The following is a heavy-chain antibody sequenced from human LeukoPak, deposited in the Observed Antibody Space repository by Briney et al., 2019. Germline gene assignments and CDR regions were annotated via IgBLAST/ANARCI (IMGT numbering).Heavy chain of an antibody. V-gene: IGHV3-23*01. CDR3: AKDRSSSSYYGMDV. Sequence: PGGSLRLSCAASGFTSSTYAMSWVRQAPGKGLEWVSLMTFYADSVKGRFTISRDNSKNTLYLQMNSLRAEDTAVYYCAKDRSSSSYYGMDVWGQGTTVTVSS. J-gene: IGHJ6*02. CDR2: MT. D-gene: IGHD6-6*01. CDR1: GFTSSTYA.